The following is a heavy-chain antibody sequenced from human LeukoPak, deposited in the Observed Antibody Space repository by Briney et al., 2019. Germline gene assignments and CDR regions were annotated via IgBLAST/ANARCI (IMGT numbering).Heavy chain of an antibody. CDR1: SGFISTRNYY. CDR3: AKSNGYGLIDI. J-gene: IGHJ3*02. CDR2: IFYSWSL. V-gene: IGHV4-39*06. Sequence: SGTLSLTCTVSSGFISTRNYYWRWVCQPPGKALEWFGNIFYSWSLYYSPARTSRVTISLDTSRNLFALKLNSMTAPDTAVHYCAKSNGYGLIDIWGQGTMVTVSS. D-gene: IGHD3-10*01.